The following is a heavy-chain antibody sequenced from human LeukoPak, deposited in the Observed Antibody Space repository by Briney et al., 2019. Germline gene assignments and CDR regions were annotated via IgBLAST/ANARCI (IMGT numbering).Heavy chain of an antibody. CDR2: IQYDGSNK. CDR1: GFTFRSCG. Sequence: GGSLRLSCAPSGFTFRSCGMHWVRQAPGKGLEWVTFIQYDGSNKYYTDSAKGRFSISRDNSKNTLYLQMNNLRAEDTAVYYCAKGAGVGFDYWGQGTLVTVSS. V-gene: IGHV3-30*02. CDR3: AKGAGVGFDY. D-gene: IGHD3-3*01. J-gene: IGHJ4*02.